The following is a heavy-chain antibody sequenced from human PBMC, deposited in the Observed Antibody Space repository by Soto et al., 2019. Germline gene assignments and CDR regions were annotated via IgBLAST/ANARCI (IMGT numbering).Heavy chain of an antibody. CDR1: GGTFSSYA. J-gene: IGHJ5*02. CDR2: IIPIFGTA. V-gene: IGHV1-69*13. CDR3: ARESRYCSGGSCPRENWWFDP. D-gene: IGHD2-15*01. Sequence: SVKVSCKASGGTFSSYAISWVRQAPGQGLEWMGGIIPIFGTANYAQKFQGRVTITADESTSTAYMELSSLRSEDTAVYYCARESRYCSGGSCPRENWWFDPWGQGTLVTVSS.